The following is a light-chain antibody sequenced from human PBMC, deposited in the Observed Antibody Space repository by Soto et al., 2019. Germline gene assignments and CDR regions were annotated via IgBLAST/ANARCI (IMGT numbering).Light chain of an antibody. V-gene: IGKV1-5*01. J-gene: IGKJ1*01. CDR3: QQYKSYSRM. Sequence: DIQMTQSPTTLSASVGDRVTITCRASHSLIKWLAWYQQKPGKAPKLLIYDASTLESGVPSRFTGRGSGTEFTLTISSLQPEDFATYYCQQYKSYSRMFGQGTKVDIK. CDR2: DAS. CDR1: HSLIKW.